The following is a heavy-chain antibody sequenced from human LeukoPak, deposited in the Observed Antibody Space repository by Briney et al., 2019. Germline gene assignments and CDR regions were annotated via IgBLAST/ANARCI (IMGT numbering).Heavy chain of an antibody. J-gene: IGHJ4*02. CDR1: GGSFSGYY. D-gene: IGHD3-22*01. CDR3: ARDWGDYYDSSGYFDY. CDR2: INHSGST. Sequence: SETLSLTCAVYGGSFSGYYWSWIRQPPGKGLGWIGEINHSGSTNYNPSLKSRVTISVDTSRNQFSLKLSSVTAADTAVYYCARDWGDYYDSSGYFDYWGQGTLVTVSS. V-gene: IGHV4-34*01.